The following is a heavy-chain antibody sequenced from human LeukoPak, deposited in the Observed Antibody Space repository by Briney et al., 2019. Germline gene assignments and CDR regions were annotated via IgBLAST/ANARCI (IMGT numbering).Heavy chain of an antibody. D-gene: IGHD6-6*01. CDR3: AKRAPYSSSLSNWFDP. J-gene: IGHJ5*02. V-gene: IGHV3-23*01. CDR1: GFTFSSYA. Sequence: GGSLRLSCAASGFTFSSYAMTWVRQPPGKGLEWVSAISGSGGSTHYADSVKGRFTISRDNSKNTLYLQMNSLRAEDTAVYYCAKRAPYSSSLSNWFDPWGQGTLVTVSS. CDR2: ISGSGGST.